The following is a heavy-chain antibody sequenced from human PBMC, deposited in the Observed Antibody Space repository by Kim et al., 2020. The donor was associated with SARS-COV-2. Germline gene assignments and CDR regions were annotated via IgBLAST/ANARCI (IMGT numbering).Heavy chain of an antibody. V-gene: IGHV3-48*02. CDR3: ARDQYYEDDSSGWPDY. Sequence: GSLRLSCAASGFTFSNYRMNWVRQAPGKGLEWVSYISSSSSTIYYADSVKGRFTISRDNAKNSLYLQMNSLRDEDTAVYYCARDQYYEDDSSGWPDYWGQGTLVTVSS. D-gene: IGHD6-19*01. CDR2: ISSSSSTI. CDR1: GFTFSNYR. J-gene: IGHJ4*02.